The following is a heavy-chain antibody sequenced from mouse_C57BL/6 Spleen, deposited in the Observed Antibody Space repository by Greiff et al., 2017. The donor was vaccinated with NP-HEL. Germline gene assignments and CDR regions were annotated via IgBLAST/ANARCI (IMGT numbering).Heavy chain of an antibody. CDR1: GFSLTSYG. CDR3: AKRYGSSSPWFAY. V-gene: IGHV2-9*01. CDR2: IWGGGST. J-gene: IGHJ3*01. Sequence: VQLQQSGPGLVAPSQSLSITCTVSGFSLTSYGVDWVRQPPGTGLEWLGVIWGGGSTNYNSALMSRLSISKDNSKSQVFLKMNSLQTDDTAMYYCAKRYGSSSPWFAYWGQGTLVTVSA. D-gene: IGHD1-1*01.